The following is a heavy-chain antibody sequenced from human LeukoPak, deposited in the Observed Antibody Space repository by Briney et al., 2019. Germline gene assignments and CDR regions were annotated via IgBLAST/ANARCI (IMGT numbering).Heavy chain of an antibody. CDR1: GYTFTGYY. CDR2: INPNSGGT. D-gene: IGHD2-2*01. V-gene: IGHV1-2*02. CDR3: ARKGSTSHNWFDP. J-gene: IGHJ5*02. Sequence: ASVKVSCKASGYTFTGYYMHWVRQAPGQGLEWMGWINPNSGGTNYAQKFQGRVAMTRDTSISTAYMELSRLRSDDTAVYYCARKGSTSHNWFDPWGQGTLVTVSS.